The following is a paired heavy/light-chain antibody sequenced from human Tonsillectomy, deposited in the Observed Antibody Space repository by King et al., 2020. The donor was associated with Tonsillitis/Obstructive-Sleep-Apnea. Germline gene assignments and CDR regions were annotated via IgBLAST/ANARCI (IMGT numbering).Heavy chain of an antibody. CDR1: GYTFSAYS. V-gene: IGHV1-2*06. CDR3: ARESTGWDAKATTPLLDF. D-gene: IGHD1-26*01. J-gene: IGHJ4*02. CDR2: ITPKSAAT. Sequence: QIQLLQSGAEVKKPGASVKVSCKASGYTFSAYSMQWVRQAPGQGLEWMGRITPKSAATNNAQKFQDRVTLTRDTSINTDFLELSGLRSDDTAVYYCARESTGWDAKATTPLLDFWGQGTLVTVSS.
Light chain of an antibody. V-gene: IGKV1-39*01. J-gene: IGKJ4*01. CDR3: QQTYSPVVT. CDR1: QGIDDS. CDR2: AAS. Sequence: DIQLTQSPSSLSAFVGDRVTITCRASQGIDDSLNWYQKKPGKAPNLLIYAASLMDRGVPSRFSGSGSGTDFTLTISALQPEDCATYYCQQTYSPVVTFGGGTRVEIK.